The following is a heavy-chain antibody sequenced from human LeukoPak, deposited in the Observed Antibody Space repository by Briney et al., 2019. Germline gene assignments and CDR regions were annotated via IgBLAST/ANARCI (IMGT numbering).Heavy chain of an antibody. V-gene: IGHV3-21*01. CDR2: ISSSSSYI. CDR3: ARVDFSGSYYFAFDY. Sequence: PGGSLRLSCAASGFTFSSYSMNWVRQAPGKGLEWVSSISSSSSYIYYADSVKGRFTISRDNAKNSLYLQMNSLRAEDTAVYYCARVDFSGSYYFAFDYWGQGTLVTVSS. J-gene: IGHJ4*02. D-gene: IGHD3-10*01. CDR1: GFTFSSYS.